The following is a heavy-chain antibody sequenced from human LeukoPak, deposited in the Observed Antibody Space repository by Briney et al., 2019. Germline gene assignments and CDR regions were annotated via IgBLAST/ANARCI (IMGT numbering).Heavy chain of an antibody. J-gene: IGHJ6*02. CDR1: GYTFTSYD. D-gene: IGHD1-26*01. CDR2: MNPNSGNT. Sequence: ASVKVSCKASGYTFTSYDINWVRQATGQGLEWMGWMNPNSGNTGYAQKFQDRVTMTRNTSISTAYMELSSLRSEDTAVYYCARGLYSGSYLGHYYYYYGMDVWGQGTTVTVSS. CDR3: ARGLYSGSYLGHYYYYYGMDV. V-gene: IGHV1-8*01.